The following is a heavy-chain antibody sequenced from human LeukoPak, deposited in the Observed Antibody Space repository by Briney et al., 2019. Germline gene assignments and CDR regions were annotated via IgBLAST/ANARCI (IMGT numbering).Heavy chain of an antibody. D-gene: IGHD3-16*01. J-gene: IGHJ5*02. V-gene: IGHV1-2*02. Sequence: GASVKVSCKSSGYTFSDYFVHWVRQAPGQGLEWMGWINPKKGDTTYAQSFQGRVTMTRDTSISATYMELNSLRSDDTAVYYCTRGYEYGWFDPWGQGTLVTVSS. CDR2: INPKKGDT. CDR1: GYTFSDYF. CDR3: TRGYEYGWFDP.